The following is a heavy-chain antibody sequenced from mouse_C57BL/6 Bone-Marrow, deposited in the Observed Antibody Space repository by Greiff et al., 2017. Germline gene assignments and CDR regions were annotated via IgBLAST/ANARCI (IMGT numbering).Heavy chain of an antibody. CDR3: ATYGYDYYAMDY. CDR2: IDPSDSYP. J-gene: IGHJ4*01. V-gene: IGHV1-59*01. D-gene: IGHD2-2*01. Sequence: QVQLQQPGAELVRPGTSVKLSCKASGYTFTSYWMHWVKQRPGQGLEWIGVIDPSDSYPNYNQKFKGKATLTVDTSSSTAYMQLSSLTSEDSAVYYCATYGYDYYAMDYWGQGTSVTVSS. CDR1: GYTFTSYW.